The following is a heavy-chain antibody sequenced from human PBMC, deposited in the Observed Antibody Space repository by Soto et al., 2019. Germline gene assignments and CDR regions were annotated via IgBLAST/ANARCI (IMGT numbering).Heavy chain of an antibody. CDR2: IIPIFGTA. Sequence: SVKVSCKASGGTFSSYTISWVRQAPGQGLEWMGGIIPIFGTANYAQKFQGRVTITADKSTSTAYMELSSLRSEDTAVYYCARESSYSSSSRGNNWFDPWGQGTLVTVSS. CDR3: ARESSYSSSSRGNNWFDP. D-gene: IGHD6-6*01. J-gene: IGHJ5*02. V-gene: IGHV1-69*06. CDR1: GGTFSSYT.